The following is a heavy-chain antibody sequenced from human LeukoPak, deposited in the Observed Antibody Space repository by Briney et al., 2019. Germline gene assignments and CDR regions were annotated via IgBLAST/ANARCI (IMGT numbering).Heavy chain of an antibody. CDR3: ARGRHDILTGPNYYFDY. CDR2: INPNSGGT. V-gene: IGHV1-2*02. CDR1: GYTFTGYY. D-gene: IGHD3-9*01. J-gene: IGHJ4*02. Sequence: ASVKVSCKASGYTFTGYYMHWVRQAPGQGLEWMGWINPNSGGTNYAQKFQGRVTMTRDTSISTAYMELSRLRSDDTAVYYCARGRHDILTGPNYYFDYWGQGTLVTVSS.